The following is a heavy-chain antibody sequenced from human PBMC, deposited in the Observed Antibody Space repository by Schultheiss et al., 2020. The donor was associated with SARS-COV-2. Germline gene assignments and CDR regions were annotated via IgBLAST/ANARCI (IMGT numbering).Heavy chain of an antibody. D-gene: IGHD3-22*01. CDR3: ASWLTYYYDSSGYYQPPGYYFDY. CDR2: IIPILGIA. Sequence: SVKVSCKASGYTFTGYYMHWVRQAPGQGLEWMGRIIPILGIANYAQKFQGRVTITADKSTSTAYMELSSLRSEDTAVYYCASWLTYYYDSSGYYQPPGYYFDYWGQGTLVTVSS. J-gene: IGHJ4*02. CDR1: GYTFTGYY. V-gene: IGHV1-69*02.